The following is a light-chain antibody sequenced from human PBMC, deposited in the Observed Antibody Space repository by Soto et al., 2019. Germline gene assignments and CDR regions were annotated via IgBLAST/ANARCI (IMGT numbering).Light chain of an antibody. CDR1: SSNIGTYT. V-gene: IGLV1-44*01. CDR3: AAWEDSPNGYV. Sequence: QSVLTQPPSASGTPGQRVTISCSGTSSNIGTYTVNWYQQLPGTAPKLLIYRNNQRPSGIPDRFSGSKFGTSASLAISGLQSEDEADYYCAAWEDSPNGYVFGTGTKLTVL. CDR2: RNN. J-gene: IGLJ1*01.